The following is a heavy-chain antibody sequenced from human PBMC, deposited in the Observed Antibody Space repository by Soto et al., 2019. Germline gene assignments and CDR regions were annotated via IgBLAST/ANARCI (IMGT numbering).Heavy chain of an antibody. CDR1: GGSFSGYY. Sequence: SETLSLTCAVYGGSFSGYYWSWIRQPPGKGLEWIGEINHSGSTNYNPSLKSRVTISVDTSKNQFSLKLSSVTAADTAVYYCARNRRSFVVVAAAKSYYGMDVWGPGTKVTVSS. V-gene: IGHV4-34*01. CDR3: ARNRRSFVVVAAAKSYYGMDV. J-gene: IGHJ6*02. D-gene: IGHD2-15*01. CDR2: INHSGST.